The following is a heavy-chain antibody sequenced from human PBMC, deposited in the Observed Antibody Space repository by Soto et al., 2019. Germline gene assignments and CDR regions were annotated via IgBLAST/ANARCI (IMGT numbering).Heavy chain of an antibody. CDR2: IYYSGST. CDR1: GGSISSSSYY. V-gene: IGHV4-39*01. J-gene: IGHJ4*02. D-gene: IGHD6-19*01. Sequence: QLQLQESGPGLVKPSETLSLTCTVSGGSISSSSYYWGWIRQPPGKGLEWIGSIYYSGSTYYNPSLKRRVTISVDTSKNQFSLKLSSVTAADTAVYYCARTVFRWLVRYWGQGTLVTVSS. CDR3: ARTVFRWLVRY.